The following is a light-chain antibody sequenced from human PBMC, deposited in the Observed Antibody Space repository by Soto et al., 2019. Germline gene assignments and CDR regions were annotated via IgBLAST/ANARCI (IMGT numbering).Light chain of an antibody. CDR2: GNS. J-gene: IGLJ3*02. CDR3: QSYDSSLSGWV. V-gene: IGLV1-40*01. CDR1: SSKIGAGYD. Sequence: QLVLTQPPSVSGAPGQRVTISCTGRSSKIGAGYDVHWYQQLPGKAPKLLIYGNSNRPSGVPDRFSGSKSGTSASLAITGLQAEDEADYYCQSYDSSLSGWVFGGGTKLTVL.